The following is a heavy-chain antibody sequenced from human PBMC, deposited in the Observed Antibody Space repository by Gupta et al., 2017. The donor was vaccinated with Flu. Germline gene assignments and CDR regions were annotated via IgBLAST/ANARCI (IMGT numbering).Heavy chain of an antibody. V-gene: IGHV3-23*01. D-gene: IGHD3-22*01. CDR1: GFSFSSCA. Sequence: EVQLLESGGGLVQPGGSLRLSCAASGFSFSSCAMSWVRQAPGKGLEWVAIISGSGGSTYYADSVKGRFTISRDNSKNTLYLQMNSLRAEDTAVYYCVKVYYYDSSGYYGIERWGQGTLVTVSS. CDR3: VKVYYYDSSGYYGIER. J-gene: IGHJ4*02. CDR2: ISGSGGST.